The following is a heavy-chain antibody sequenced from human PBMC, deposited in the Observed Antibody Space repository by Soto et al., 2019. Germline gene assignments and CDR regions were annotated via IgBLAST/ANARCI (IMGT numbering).Heavy chain of an antibody. CDR1: GFTVSSND. V-gene: IGHV3-66*01. J-gene: IGHJ4*02. CDR2: IYSGGNT. Sequence: EEQLVESGGRLVQPGGSLRLSCAASGFTVSSNDMSWVRQAPGKGLEWVSVIYSGGNTYYADSVKGRFTISRDNSKNTLYLQMNSLRAEDTAVYYCAREPLSTVPPRYFDYWGQGTLVTVSS. CDR3: AREPLSTVPPRYFDY. D-gene: IGHD4-17*01.